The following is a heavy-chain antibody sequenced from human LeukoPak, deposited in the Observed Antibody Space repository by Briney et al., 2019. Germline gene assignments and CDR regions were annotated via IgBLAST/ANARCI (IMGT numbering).Heavy chain of an antibody. Sequence: ASVKVSCKASGYTFTSYDINWVRQATGQGLEWMGWMNPNSGNTGYAQKFQGRVTMTRNTSISTAYMELSSLRSEDTAVYYCARDYYDSSGYYIGAIDYWGQGTLVTVSS. J-gene: IGHJ4*02. CDR3: ARDYYDSSGYYIGAIDY. CDR1: GYTFTSYD. CDR2: MNPNSGNT. V-gene: IGHV1-8*01. D-gene: IGHD3-22*01.